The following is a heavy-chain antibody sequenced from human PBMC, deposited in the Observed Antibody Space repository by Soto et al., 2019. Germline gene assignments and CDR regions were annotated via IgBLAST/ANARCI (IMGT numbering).Heavy chain of an antibody. Sequence: EVQLLESGGGLVQPGGSLRLSCAASGFTFSSYAMSWVRQAPGKGLEWVSAISGSGGSTYYADSVKGRFTISRDNAKNSLYLQMNSLRAEDTAVYYCARQYSGYPKGWFDPWGQGTLVTVSS. CDR3: ARQYSGYPKGWFDP. D-gene: IGHD5-12*01. V-gene: IGHV3-23*01. CDR1: GFTFSSYA. J-gene: IGHJ5*02. CDR2: ISGSGGST.